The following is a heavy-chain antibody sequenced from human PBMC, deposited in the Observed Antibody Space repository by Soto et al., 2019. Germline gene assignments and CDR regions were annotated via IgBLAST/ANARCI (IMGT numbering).Heavy chain of an antibody. Sequence: QVQLVESGGGLVKPGGSLRLSCAASGFTFSDYYMSWIRQAPGKGLEWVSYISSSSSYTNYADSVKGRFTISRDNAKNSLYLQMNSLRAEDTAVYYCARDNYDSSGYGAFDIWGQGTMVTVSS. D-gene: IGHD3-22*01. CDR2: ISSSSSYT. CDR3: ARDNYDSSGYGAFDI. J-gene: IGHJ3*02. CDR1: GFTFSDYY. V-gene: IGHV3-11*05.